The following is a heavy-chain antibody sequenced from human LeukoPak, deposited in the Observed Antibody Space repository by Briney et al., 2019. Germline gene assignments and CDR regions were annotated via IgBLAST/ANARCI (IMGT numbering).Heavy chain of an antibody. CDR3: AREIEGSGSYYNPNWFDP. J-gene: IGHJ5*02. Sequence: TSVKVSCKASGYTFTGYYMHWVRQAPGQGREWMGLINPNSGGTDYAQKFQRRVTITRDTSLSTAYMELSRLRSDDTAVYYCAREIEGSGSYYNPNWFDPWGKGTLVTVSS. CDR2: INPNSGGT. V-gene: IGHV1-2*02. D-gene: IGHD3-10*01. CDR1: GYTFTGYY.